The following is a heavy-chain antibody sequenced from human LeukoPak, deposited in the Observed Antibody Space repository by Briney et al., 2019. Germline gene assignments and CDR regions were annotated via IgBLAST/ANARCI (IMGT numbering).Heavy chain of an antibody. V-gene: IGHV4-4*07. CDR2: IYSSGST. CDR1: GGSISGYY. Sequence: SETLSLTCTVSGGSISGYYWTWIRQPAGKGLEWIGRIYSSGSTTHNPSLKSRVTMSVDTSKSQFSLRMSSVTAADTAVYYCARGWAPRGEKSSFDYWGQGTLVTVSS. CDR3: ARGWAPRGEKSSFDY. J-gene: IGHJ4*02. D-gene: IGHD3-10*01.